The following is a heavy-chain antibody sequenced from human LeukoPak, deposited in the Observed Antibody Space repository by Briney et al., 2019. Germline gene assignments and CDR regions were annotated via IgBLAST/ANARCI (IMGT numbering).Heavy chain of an antibody. CDR3: ARMEAWVGYTTGPRGFDY. CDR2: IYYSGST. J-gene: IGHJ4*02. CDR1: GGSISSYY. V-gene: IGHV4-59*01. Sequence: SETLSLTCTVSGGSISSYYWSWIRQPPGKGLEWIGYIYYSGSTNYNPSLKSRVTISVDTSKNQFSLKVNSVTAADTAVYYCARMEAWVGYTTGPRGFDYWGQGTLVTVTS. D-gene: IGHD1-26*01.